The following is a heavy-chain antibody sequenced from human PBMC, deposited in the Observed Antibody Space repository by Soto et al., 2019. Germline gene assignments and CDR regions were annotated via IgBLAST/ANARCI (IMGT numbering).Heavy chain of an antibody. CDR2: ISAYNGNT. CDR1: GYTFTSYG. CDR3: ARYIWGSYRPYYFDY. V-gene: IGHV1-18*01. J-gene: IGHJ4*02. D-gene: IGHD3-16*02. Sequence: GASVKVSFKASGYTFTSYGISWVRQAPGQGLEWMGWISAYNGNTNYAQKLQGRVTMTTDTSTSTAYMELRSLRSDDTAVYYCARYIWGSYRPYYFDYWGQGTLVTVSS.